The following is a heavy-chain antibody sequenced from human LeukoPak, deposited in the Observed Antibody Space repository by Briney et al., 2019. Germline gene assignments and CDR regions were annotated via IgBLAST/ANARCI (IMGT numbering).Heavy chain of an antibody. J-gene: IGHJ4*02. CDR3: ARMAVDEGFDY. CDR2: ITPSGGST. Sequence: ASVKVSCKASGYTFTNYYMHRVRQAPGHGLEWMGIITPSGGSTTYAQKFQGRVTMPRDTSTSTVYMELSSLRSEDTAVYYCARMAVDEGFDYWGQGTLVTVSS. CDR1: GYTFTNYY. V-gene: IGHV1-46*01. D-gene: IGHD2-2*01.